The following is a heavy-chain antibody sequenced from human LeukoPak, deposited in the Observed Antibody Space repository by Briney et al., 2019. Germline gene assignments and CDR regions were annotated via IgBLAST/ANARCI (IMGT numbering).Heavy chain of an antibody. CDR2: IYYSEST. V-gene: IGHV4-59*11. D-gene: IGHD6-19*01. CDR1: GGSISSHY. CDR3: ARAARAVAARENWFDP. J-gene: IGHJ5*02. Sequence: SETLSLTCTVSGGSISSHYWSWIRQPPGKGLEWIGYIYYSESTNYNPSLKSRVTISVDTSKNQFSLKLSSVTAADTAVYYCARAARAVAARENWFDPWGQGTLVTVSS.